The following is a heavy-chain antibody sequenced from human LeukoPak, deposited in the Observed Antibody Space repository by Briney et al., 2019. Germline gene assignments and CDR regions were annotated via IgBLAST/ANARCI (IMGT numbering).Heavy chain of an antibody. CDR2: ISSSGSTI. J-gene: IGHJ4*02. CDR3: ARTPYYYGSGSFH. D-gene: IGHD3-10*01. Sequence: GGSLRLSCAASGFAFSSYEMNWVRQAPGKGLEWVSYISSSGSTIYYADSVKGRFTISRDNAKNSLYLQMNSLRAEDTAVYYCARTPYYYGSGSFHWGQGTLVTVSS. CDR1: GFAFSSYE. V-gene: IGHV3-48*03.